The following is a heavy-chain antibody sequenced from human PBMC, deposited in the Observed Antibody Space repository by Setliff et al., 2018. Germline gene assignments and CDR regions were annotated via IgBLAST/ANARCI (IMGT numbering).Heavy chain of an antibody. J-gene: IGHJ6*03. CDR3: ARQKYWSGYYGEGYYYYMDV. D-gene: IGHD3-3*01. CDR2: INYSGRN. CDR1: GGSFSTSSDY. V-gene: IGHV4-39*01. Sequence: SETLSLTCNVSGGSFSTSSDYWGWIRQPPGKGLEWIGSINYSGRNYYNPSLKSRVTIFADTSKNQFSSLLNSVTAADTALYYCARQKYWSGYYGEGYYYYMDVWGKGTLVTVSS.